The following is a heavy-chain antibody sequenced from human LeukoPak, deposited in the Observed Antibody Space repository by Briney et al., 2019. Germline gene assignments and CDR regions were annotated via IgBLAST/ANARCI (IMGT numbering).Heavy chain of an antibody. CDR3: ARTYNPDY. J-gene: IGHJ4*02. V-gene: IGHV3-30*02. CDR1: GFTFSSTG. Sequence: GGSLRLSCAVSGFTFSSTGMHWVRQAPGKGLEWVSYIQYDGNNKYYGDSVKGRLTVSRDNSKTTLYLQMNSLRVEDTAVYYCARTYNPDYWGQGTLVTVSP. D-gene: IGHD1-1*01. CDR2: IQYDGNNK.